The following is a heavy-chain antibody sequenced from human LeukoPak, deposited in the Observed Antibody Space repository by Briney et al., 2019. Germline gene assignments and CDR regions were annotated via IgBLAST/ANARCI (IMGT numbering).Heavy chain of an antibody. Sequence: PSETLSLTCTVSGGSISSYYWSWIRQPPGKGLEWIGYIYYSGSTNYNPSLKSRVTISVDKSKNQFSLKLSSVTAADTAVYYCACLVPSYSYAFDIWGQGTMVTVSS. CDR1: GGSISSYY. CDR3: ACLVPSYSYAFDI. CDR2: IYYSGST. D-gene: IGHD1-26*01. J-gene: IGHJ3*02. V-gene: IGHV4-59*12.